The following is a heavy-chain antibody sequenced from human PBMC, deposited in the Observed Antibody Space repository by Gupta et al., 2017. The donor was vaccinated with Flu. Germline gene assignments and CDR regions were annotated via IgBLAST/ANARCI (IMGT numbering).Heavy chain of an antibody. J-gene: IGHJ6*02. Sequence: EVQLVESGGDLVQPGRSLRLSCAVSGFTFDDYAMHWVRQGPGKGLEWVSGISWNSDTVGYADSVKGRFTISRDNAKNSLYLQMNGLRAEDTAFYYCARDSSGLRGYYYGIDVWGPGTTVTVSS. CDR3: ARDSSGLRGYYYGIDV. CDR1: GFTFDDYA. CDR2: ISWNSDTV. V-gene: IGHV3-9*01. D-gene: IGHD2-15*01.